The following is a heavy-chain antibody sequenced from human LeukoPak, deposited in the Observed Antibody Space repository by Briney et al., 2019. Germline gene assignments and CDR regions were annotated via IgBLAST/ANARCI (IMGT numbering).Heavy chain of an antibody. CDR1: GGSVSSGGYS. D-gene: IGHD4-17*01. CDR3: VRGAYGDYVYGDYFDY. CDR2: IYHGGST. Sequence: SETLSLTCAVSGGSVSSGGYSWNWIRQPPGKGLEWIGYIYHGGSTYFNPSLKSRVTISVDRSKNQFSLKLSSVTAADTAVYYCVRGAYGDYVYGDYFDYWGQGTLVTVSS. V-gene: IGHV4-30-2*01. J-gene: IGHJ4*02.